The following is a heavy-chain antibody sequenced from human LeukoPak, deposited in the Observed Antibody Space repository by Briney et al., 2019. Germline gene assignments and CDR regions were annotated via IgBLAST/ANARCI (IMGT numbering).Heavy chain of an antibody. CDR2: INPNSGGT. J-gene: IGHJ3*02. CDR3: ARAPDYGGNFAFDI. D-gene: IGHD4-23*01. CDR1: GYTFTSYG. V-gene: IGHV1-2*04. Sequence: ASVKVSCKASGYTFTSYGISWVRQAPGQGLEWMGWINPNSGGTNYAQKFQGWVTMTRDTSISTAYMELSRLRSDDTAVYYCARAPDYGGNFAFDIWGQGTMVTVSS.